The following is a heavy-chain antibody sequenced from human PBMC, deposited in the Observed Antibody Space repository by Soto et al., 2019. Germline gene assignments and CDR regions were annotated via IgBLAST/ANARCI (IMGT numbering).Heavy chain of an antibody. CDR3: ARADRQYCSVSTCYIFDY. J-gene: IGHJ4*02. Sequence: SETLSLTCIVSGASVSSNSYYWTWLRQPPGKGLEWIGYTDYSGSTKYNPSLKSRVTISVDTSKNQFSLRVRSVTAADTAMYYCARADRQYCSVSTCYIFDYWGQGTQVTVAS. V-gene: IGHV4-61*01. D-gene: IGHD2-2*02. CDR2: TDYSGST. CDR1: GASVSSNSYY.